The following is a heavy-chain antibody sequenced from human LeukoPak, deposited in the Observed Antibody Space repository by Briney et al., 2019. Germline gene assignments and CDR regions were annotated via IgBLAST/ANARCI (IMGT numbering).Heavy chain of an antibody. V-gene: IGHV3-30*03. J-gene: IGHJ4*02. CDR1: GFTFSSYG. Sequence: GRSLRLSCAASGFTFSSYGLHCVRQAPGKGLEWVAGISEDGINQYYADSVKGRFTISRDNSNNTLFLHMNSLRPEDTAVYYCARDRETTSSGTFDYWGQGALVIVSS. CDR3: ARDRETTSSGTFDY. D-gene: IGHD1-14*01. CDR2: ISEDGINQ.